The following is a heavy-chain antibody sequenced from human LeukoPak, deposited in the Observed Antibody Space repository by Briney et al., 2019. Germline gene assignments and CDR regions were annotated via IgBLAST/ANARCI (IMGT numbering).Heavy chain of an antibody. Sequence: ASVKVSCKASGYTFTSYDINWVRQATGQGLEWMGWMNPNSGNTGYAQKFQGRVTITRNTSISTAYMELSSLRSEDTAVYYCARTGPAAPYYYYYYMDVWGKGTTVTVSS. D-gene: IGHD2-2*01. J-gene: IGHJ6*03. CDR3: ARTGPAAPYYYYYYMDV. CDR1: GYTFTSYD. V-gene: IGHV1-8*03. CDR2: MNPNSGNT.